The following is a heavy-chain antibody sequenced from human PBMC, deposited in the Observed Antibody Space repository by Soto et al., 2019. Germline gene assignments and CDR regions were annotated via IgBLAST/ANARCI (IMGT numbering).Heavy chain of an antibody. CDR1: GGSISSGGYY. CDR2: IYYSGST. CDR3: ARGVLLWFGEPRGGTFDY. V-gene: IGHV4-31*03. J-gene: IGHJ4*02. D-gene: IGHD3-10*01. Sequence: QVQLQESGPGLVKPSQTLSLTCTVSGGSISSGGYYWSWIRQHPGKGLEWIGYIYYSGSTYYNPSLKSRVTISVDTSKNQFSLKLSSVTAADTAVYYCARGVLLWFGEPRGGTFDYWGQGTLVTVSS.